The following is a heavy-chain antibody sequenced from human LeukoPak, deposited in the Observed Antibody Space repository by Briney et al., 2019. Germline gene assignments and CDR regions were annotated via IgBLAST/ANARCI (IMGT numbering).Heavy chain of an antibody. J-gene: IGHJ4*02. V-gene: IGHV1-2*06. Sequence: ASVKVSCKASGYTFTGYYIHWVRQAPGQGLEWMGQINPNSGGTNYAQKFQGRVTMTRDTSISTAYMELSRLRSDDTAVYYCARDLRYYDYVWGSYRLNYWGQGTLVTVSS. D-gene: IGHD3-16*02. CDR1: GYTFTGYY. CDR3: ARDLRYYDYVWGSYRLNY. CDR2: INPNSGGT.